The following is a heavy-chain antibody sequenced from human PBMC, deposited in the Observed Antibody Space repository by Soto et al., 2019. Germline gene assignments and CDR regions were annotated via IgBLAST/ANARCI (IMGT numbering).Heavy chain of an antibody. CDR3: ARDTRLEGATVGIYDF. V-gene: IGHV4-4*07. D-gene: IGHD1-26*01. J-gene: IGHJ4*02. CDR2: IYSSGDT. Sequence: PSETLSLTCTVSGGSISTYYWSWVRQPAGKGLEWIGRIYSSGDTDYTSSLKSRVTMSIDTSKNQFSLKLNSVTAADTAVYYCARDTRLEGATVGIYDFWGQGTLVTVSS. CDR1: GGSISTYY.